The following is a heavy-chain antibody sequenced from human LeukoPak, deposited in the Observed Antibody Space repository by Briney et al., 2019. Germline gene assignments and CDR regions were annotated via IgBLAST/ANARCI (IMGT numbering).Heavy chain of an antibody. CDR2: VYYSGST. CDR1: GGSISSSSYY. Sequence: PSETLSLTCTVSGGSISSSSYYWGWIRQPPGKGLEWIGNVYYSGSTYYNPSLKSRVTISVDTSKNQFSLKLSSVTAADTAVYYCARQNNTYHHYNLGWFDPWGQGTLVTVSS. D-gene: IGHD5-24*01. CDR3: ARQNNTYHHYNLGWFDP. J-gene: IGHJ5*02. V-gene: IGHV4-39*01.